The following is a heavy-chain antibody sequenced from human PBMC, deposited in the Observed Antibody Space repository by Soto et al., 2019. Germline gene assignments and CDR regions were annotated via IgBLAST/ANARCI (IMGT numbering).Heavy chain of an antibody. CDR2: INNDGSEK. J-gene: IGHJ4*02. CDR1: GFTFSPYW. V-gene: IGHV3-7*03. CDR3: ARGFNQDY. Sequence: EVQLVESGGDLVQPGGSLRLSCVASGFTFSPYWMSWVRQAPGRGLQWVATINNDGSEKYYADSVKGRFTISRDNASDSLYLQLTSLRAEDTAIYYCARGFNQDYWGQGTLVAVSS.